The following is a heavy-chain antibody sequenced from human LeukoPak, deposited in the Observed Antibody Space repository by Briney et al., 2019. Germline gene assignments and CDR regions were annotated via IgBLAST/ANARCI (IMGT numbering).Heavy chain of an antibody. CDR1: GYSISSGYY. J-gene: IGHJ4*02. D-gene: IGHD3-10*01. Sequence: SETLSLTCTVSGYSISSGYYWGWIRQPPGKGLEWIGGIYHSGSTYYNPSLKSRVTISVDTSKNQFSLKLSSVTAADTAVYYCARFYGSGDYWGQGTLVTVSS. V-gene: IGHV4-38-2*02. CDR2: IYHSGST. CDR3: ARFYGSGDY.